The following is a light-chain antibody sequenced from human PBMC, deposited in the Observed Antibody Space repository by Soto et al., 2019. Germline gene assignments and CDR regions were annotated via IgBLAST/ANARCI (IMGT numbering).Light chain of an antibody. J-gene: IGLJ1*01. V-gene: IGLV2-23*02. CDR2: EVS. Sequence: QSVLTQPASVSGSPGQSITISCTGASSDIGGYNSVSWYQQHPGKAPKLMIYEVSNRPSGVSNRFSGSKSGNTASLTISGLQAEDEADYYCCSYAGSSTYVFGTGTKVTVL. CDR1: SSDIGGYNS. CDR3: CSYAGSSTYV.